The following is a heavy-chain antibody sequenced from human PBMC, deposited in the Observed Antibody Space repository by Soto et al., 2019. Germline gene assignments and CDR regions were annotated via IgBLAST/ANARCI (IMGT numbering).Heavy chain of an antibody. J-gene: IGHJ5*02. CDR3: GKDTGRYRSTWRNSNWFDP. Sequence: GGSLRLSCAASGFTFSNYGMHWVRQAPGKGLEWVAVTSYDGSEKHYVDSVEGRFTISRDNSKNTVYLQMDSLRTEDSGVYYCGKDTGRYRSTWRNSNWFDPWGQGTLVTVSS. CDR1: GFTFSNYG. D-gene: IGHD1-1*01. CDR2: TSYDGSEK. V-gene: IGHV3-30*18.